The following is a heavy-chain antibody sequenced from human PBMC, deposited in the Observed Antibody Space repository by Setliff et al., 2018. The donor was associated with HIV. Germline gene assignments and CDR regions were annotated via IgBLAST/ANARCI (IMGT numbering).Heavy chain of an antibody. J-gene: IGHJ4*02. CDR2: IEHDGSKK. Sequence: PGGSLRLSCAVSGFTFSTYGMHRVRQAPGKGLEWVTFIEHDGSKKFYADSVKGRFTISRDNSKNTLYLQMNSLRAEDTAVYYCAKVGAWGQGTPVTVSS. CDR3: AKVGA. CDR1: GFTFSTYG. V-gene: IGHV3-30*02.